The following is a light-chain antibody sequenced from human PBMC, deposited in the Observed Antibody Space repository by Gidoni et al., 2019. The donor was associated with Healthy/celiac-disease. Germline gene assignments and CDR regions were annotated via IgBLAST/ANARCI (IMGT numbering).Light chain of an antibody. CDR2: DAS. J-gene: IGKJ5*01. V-gene: IGKV3-11*01. CDR1: QSVSSY. Sequence: EIVLTQSPASLSLSPGQRATLSCRASQSVSSYISWYQQKPGQAPRLLIDDASNRATGIPAMFSGSGSGTDFTLTISSLEPEDFAVYYCQQRSNWPAFGQGTRLEIK. CDR3: QQRSNWPA.